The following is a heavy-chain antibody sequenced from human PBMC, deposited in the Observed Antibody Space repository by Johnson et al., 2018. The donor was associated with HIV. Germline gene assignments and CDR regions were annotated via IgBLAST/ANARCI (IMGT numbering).Heavy chain of an antibody. Sequence: QVQLVESGGGVVQPGGSLRLSCAASGFTFSSYGMHWVRQAPGKGLEWVAFIRYDGSNKYYADSVKGRFTISRDNSKNTLYLQMNSLRAEDTAVYDCAKDRCLEWLYDAFDIWGQGTMVTVSS. D-gene: IGHD3-3*01. J-gene: IGHJ3*02. V-gene: IGHV3-30*02. CDR2: IRYDGSNK. CDR1: GFTFSSYG. CDR3: AKDRCLEWLYDAFDI.